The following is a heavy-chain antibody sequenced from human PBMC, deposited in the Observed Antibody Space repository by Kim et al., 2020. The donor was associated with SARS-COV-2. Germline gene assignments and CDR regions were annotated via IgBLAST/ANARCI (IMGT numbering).Heavy chain of an antibody. J-gene: IGHJ4*02. D-gene: IGHD4-17*01. CDR3: AKDSSYWVSGDSPFDY. CDR2: ISGSGGST. V-gene: IGHV3-23*01. CDR1: GFTFSSYA. Sequence: GGSLRLSCAASGFTFSSYAMSWVRQAPGKGLEWVSAISGSGGSTYYADSVKGRFTISRDNSKNTLYLQMNSLRAEDTAVYYCAKDSSYWVSGDSPFDYWGQGTLVTVSS.